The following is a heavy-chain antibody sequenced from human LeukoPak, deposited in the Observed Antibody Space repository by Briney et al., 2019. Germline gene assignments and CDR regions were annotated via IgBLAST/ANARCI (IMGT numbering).Heavy chain of an antibody. V-gene: IGHV3-23*01. D-gene: IGHD2-2*01. CDR3: ANFHCSSTSCHLSGYFQH. CDR1: GFTFSSYA. J-gene: IGHJ1*01. Sequence: GSLRLSCAASGFTFSSYAMSWVRQAPGKGLDWVSAISVSAGRTYYADSVRGRFTISRDYSKNTLYLQMNSLRAEDTAVYYCANFHCSSTSCHLSGYFQHWGQGTLVTVSS. CDR2: ISVSAGRT.